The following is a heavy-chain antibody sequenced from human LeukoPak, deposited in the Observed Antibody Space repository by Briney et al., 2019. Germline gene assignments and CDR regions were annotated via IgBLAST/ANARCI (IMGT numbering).Heavy chain of an antibody. Sequence: GGSLRLSCAASGFTFSDYYVSWIRQAPGKGLEWVSYISSSGSTIYYADSVKGRFTISRDNAKNSLYLQMNSLRAEDTAVYYCARRNCIVVVPAAIRHYYMDVWGKGTTVTVSS. D-gene: IGHD2-2*02. V-gene: IGHV3-11*01. CDR1: GFTFSDYY. CDR2: ISSSGSTI. J-gene: IGHJ6*03. CDR3: ARRNCIVVVPAAIRHYYMDV.